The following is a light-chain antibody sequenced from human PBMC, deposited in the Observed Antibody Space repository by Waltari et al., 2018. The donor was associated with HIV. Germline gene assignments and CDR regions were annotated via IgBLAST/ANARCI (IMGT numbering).Light chain of an antibody. CDR1: TSNVGSNF. CDR2: RDN. Sequence: QSVLTQPPSASGNPGPRVTISCSGTTSNVGSNFVSWYQQLPGTAPKLLIYRDNRRPSGVPDRFSGSKSGASASLAISGLRSEDEADYYCATWDGSLGGAYVFGAGTKVSVL. V-gene: IGLV1-47*01. J-gene: IGLJ1*01. CDR3: ATWDGSLGGAYV.